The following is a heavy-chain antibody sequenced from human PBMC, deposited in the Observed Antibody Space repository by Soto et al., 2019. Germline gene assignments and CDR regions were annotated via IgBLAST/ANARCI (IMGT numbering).Heavy chain of an antibody. Sequence: QVQLVQSGAEVKKPGSSVKVSCKASGVSLSNYAISWVRQAPGQGLEWMGGIITIYNTATYSPKSQGRVTSTADTSTNTAYMELSSLRSDDTAVYYCAREPLSWTYYPQYFDLWVRGTLVTVSS. CDR2: IITIYNTA. CDR1: GVSLSNYA. V-gene: IGHV1-69*06. D-gene: IGHD3-10*01. CDR3: AREPLSWTYYPQYFDL. J-gene: IGHJ2*01.